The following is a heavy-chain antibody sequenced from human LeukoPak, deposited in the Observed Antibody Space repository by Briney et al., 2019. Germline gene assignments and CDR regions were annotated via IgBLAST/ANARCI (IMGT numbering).Heavy chain of an antibody. V-gene: IGHV3-9*01. Sequence: GGSLRLSCAASGFTFDDYAMHWVRQAPGKGLEWVSGISWNSGSIGYADSVKGRFTISRDNAKNTLYLQMNSLRAEDTAVYYCARGGAVAGTGDYWGQGTLVTVSS. CDR3: ARGGAVAGTGDY. CDR1: GFTFDDYA. CDR2: ISWNSGSI. J-gene: IGHJ4*02. D-gene: IGHD6-19*01.